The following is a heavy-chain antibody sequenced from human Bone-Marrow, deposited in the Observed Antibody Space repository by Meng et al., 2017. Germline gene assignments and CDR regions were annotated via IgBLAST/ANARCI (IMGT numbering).Heavy chain of an antibody. D-gene: IGHD1-26*01. J-gene: IGHJ4*02. CDR3: ARDLERWEPRGFDY. CDR2: INSDGSST. Sequence: GGSLRLSCAVSGFTFSSHWMHWVRQAPGKGLVWVSRINSDGSSTSYADSVKGRFTISRDNAKNTLYLQMNSLRAEDTAVYYCARDLERWEPRGFDYWGQGTLVTVSS. CDR1: GFTFSSHW. V-gene: IGHV3-74*01.